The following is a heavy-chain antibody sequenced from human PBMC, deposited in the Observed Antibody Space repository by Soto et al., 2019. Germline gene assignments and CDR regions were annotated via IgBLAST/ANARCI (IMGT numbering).Heavy chain of an antibody. D-gene: IGHD2-2*02. J-gene: IGHJ6*02. CDR1: GGSISSYY. Sequence: PSETLSLTCTVSGGSISSYYWSWIRQPPGKGLEWIGYIYYSGSTNYNPSLKSRVTISVDTSKNQFSLKLSSVTAADTAVYYCAGDARARNTQRHSYYAMDVWGQGTTVTVS. V-gene: IGHV4-59*01. CDR2: IYYSGST. CDR3: AGDARARNTQRHSYYAMDV.